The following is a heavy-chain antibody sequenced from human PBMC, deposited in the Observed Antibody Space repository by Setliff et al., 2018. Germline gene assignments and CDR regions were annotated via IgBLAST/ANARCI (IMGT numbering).Heavy chain of an antibody. V-gene: IGHV4-61*02. CDR2: IYTRGST. Sequence: PSETLSLTCTVSGGSTSSGSYYWSWIRQPAGKGLEWIGRIYTRGSTNYNPSLKSRVTISVDTSKNRFSLKLRSVTAADTAVYYCARGGYYYDSSGYYQASYYYYGMDVWGQGTTVTVSS. D-gene: IGHD3-22*01. CDR3: ARGGYYYDSSGYYQASYYYYGMDV. J-gene: IGHJ6*02. CDR1: GGSTSSGSYY.